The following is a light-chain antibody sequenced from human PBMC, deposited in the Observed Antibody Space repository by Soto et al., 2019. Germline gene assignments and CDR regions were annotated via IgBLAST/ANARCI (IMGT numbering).Light chain of an antibody. V-gene: IGKV1-5*01. Sequence: DTQMTQSPSTLSASVGDRVTITCRASQSISDWLAWYQQKPGKAPKLLIYDISNLEIGVPSRFSGSGSGTEFTLTSSGLQPYDFATYYCQQYNSYSFGQGTKVDIK. CDR2: DIS. J-gene: IGKJ1*01. CDR1: QSISDW. CDR3: QQYNSYS.